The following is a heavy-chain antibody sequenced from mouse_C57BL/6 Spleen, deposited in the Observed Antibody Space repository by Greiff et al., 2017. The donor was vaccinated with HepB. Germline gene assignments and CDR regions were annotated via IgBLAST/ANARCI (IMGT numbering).Heavy chain of an antibody. V-gene: IGHV5-6*02. Sequence: DVMLVESGGDLVKPGGSLKLSCAASGFTFSSYGMSWVRQTPDKRLEWVATISSGGSYTYYPDSVKGRFTISRDNAKNTLYLQMSSLKSEDTAMYYCARDYYGSTDYYAMDYWGQGTSVTVSS. D-gene: IGHD1-1*01. CDR2: ISSGGSYT. CDR3: ARDYYGSTDYYAMDY. CDR1: GFTFSSYG. J-gene: IGHJ4*01.